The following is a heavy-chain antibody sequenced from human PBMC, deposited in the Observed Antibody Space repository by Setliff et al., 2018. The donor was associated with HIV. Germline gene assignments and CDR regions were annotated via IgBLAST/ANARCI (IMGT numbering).Heavy chain of an antibody. Sequence: ASVKVSCKASGYTFTSYYMLWVRQAPGQGLEWMGIINPSGGSTSYVQKFQGRVTMTRDTSTSTVYIELSSLRSEDTAVYYCARGGSSSRYYYYYMDVWGKGTTVTVSS. CDR1: GYTFTSYY. J-gene: IGHJ6*03. V-gene: IGHV1-46*01. CDR3: ARGGSSSRYYYYYMDV. CDR2: INPSGGST. D-gene: IGHD6-6*01.